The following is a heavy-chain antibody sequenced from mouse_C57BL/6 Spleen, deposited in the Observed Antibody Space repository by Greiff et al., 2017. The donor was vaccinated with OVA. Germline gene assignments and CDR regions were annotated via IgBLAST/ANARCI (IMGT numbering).Heavy chain of an antibody. Sequence: QVQLQQPGAELVMPGASVKLSCKASGYTFTSYWMHWVKQRPGQGLEWIGEIDPSDSYTNYNQKFKGKSTFTVDKSSRTAYMQLSSLTSEDSAVYYCATGGFAYWGQGTLVTVSA. CDR2: IDPSDSYT. J-gene: IGHJ3*01. V-gene: IGHV1-69*01. CDR1: GYTFTSYW. CDR3: ATGGFAY.